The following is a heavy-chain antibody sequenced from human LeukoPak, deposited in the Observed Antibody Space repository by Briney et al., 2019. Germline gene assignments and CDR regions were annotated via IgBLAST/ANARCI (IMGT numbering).Heavy chain of an antibody. D-gene: IGHD3-10*01. Sequence: ASVKVSCKASGYTFTSYDINWVRQATGQGLEWMGWMNPNSGNTGYAQKFQGRVTMTRNTSISTAYMELSSLRSEDTAVYYCARISSLYYGSGSLAFDIWGQRTMVTVSS. CDR1: GYTFTSYD. J-gene: IGHJ3*02. V-gene: IGHV1-8*01. CDR2: MNPNSGNT. CDR3: ARISSLYYGSGSLAFDI.